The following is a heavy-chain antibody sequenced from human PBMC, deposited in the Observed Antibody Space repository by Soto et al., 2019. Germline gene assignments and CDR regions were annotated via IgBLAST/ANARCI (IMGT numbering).Heavy chain of an antibody. V-gene: IGHV1-8*01. CDR2: MNPNTGNI. CDR3: MRRVASGHRSWFDP. J-gene: IGHJ5*02. D-gene: IGHD2-21*01. Sequence: QVELVQSGAEVKKPGASVRVSCQASEDTFTHYDLNWVRQATGQGIEWMGWMNPNTGNIDYAHKFQGRVTMTRDTSTRTVNMELSSLRSDDTAVYYCMRRVASGHRSWFDPWGQGKLVTVSS. CDR1: EDTFTHYD.